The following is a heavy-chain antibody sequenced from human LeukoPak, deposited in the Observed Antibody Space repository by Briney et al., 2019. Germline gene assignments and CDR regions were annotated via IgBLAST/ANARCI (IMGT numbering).Heavy chain of an antibody. CDR2: ISSSGSTI. J-gene: IGHJ4*02. D-gene: IGHD5-18*01. CDR3: ARDQPIGYNYGYPFDN. V-gene: IGHV3-11*04. Sequence: GGSLRLSCAASGFTFSDYYMRWIRQAPGKGLEWVSYISSSGSTIYYADSVKGRFTISRDNAKNSLYLQMNNLRVEDTAVYYCARDQPIGYNYGYPFDNWGQGTLVTVSS. CDR1: GFTFSDYY.